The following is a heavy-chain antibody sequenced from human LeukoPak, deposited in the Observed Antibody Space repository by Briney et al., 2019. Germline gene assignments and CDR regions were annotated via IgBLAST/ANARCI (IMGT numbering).Heavy chain of an antibody. J-gene: IGHJ6*03. Sequence: SETLSLTCTVSGASISSYYWSWIRQPAGKGLEWVGRIYTSGSTNYNPSVKSRVTISVDKSKNQFSLKLSSVTAADTAVYYCARDYFDSSGYYGGGGYYYMDVWGKGTTVTVSS. D-gene: IGHD3-22*01. V-gene: IGHV4-4*07. CDR3: ARDYFDSSGYYGGGGYYYMDV. CDR2: IYTSGST. CDR1: GASISSYY.